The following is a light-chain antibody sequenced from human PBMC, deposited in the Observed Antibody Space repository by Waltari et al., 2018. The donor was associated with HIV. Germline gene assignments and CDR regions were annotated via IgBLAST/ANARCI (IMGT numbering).Light chain of an antibody. J-gene: IGLJ2*01. CDR1: SSNIGNDA. V-gene: IGLV1-44*01. CDR3: GTCDYSLNGWGV. CDR2: SNN. Sequence: QSVLTQPPSASGTPGQTVTISCSGSSSNIGNDAVNWYQQLPGTAPKLLIYSNNQRPSGVPDRFSGSKSGTSAPLAISGLQSEDQADYYCGTCDYSLNGWGVFGGGPQLPVL.